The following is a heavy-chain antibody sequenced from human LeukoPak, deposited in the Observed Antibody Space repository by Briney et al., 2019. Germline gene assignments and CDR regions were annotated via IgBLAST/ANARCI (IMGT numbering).Heavy chain of an antibody. CDR3: AAQLVYLGGDRSPTDY. CDR1: GFTFTSSA. Sequence: GTSVKVSCKASGFTFTSSAMQWVRQARGQRLEWIGWIVVGSGNTNYAQKFQERVTITRDMSTSTAYMELSSLRSEDTAVYYCAAQLVYLGGDRSPTDYWGQGTLVTASS. J-gene: IGHJ4*02. CDR2: IVVGSGNT. D-gene: IGHD2-21*01. V-gene: IGHV1-58*02.